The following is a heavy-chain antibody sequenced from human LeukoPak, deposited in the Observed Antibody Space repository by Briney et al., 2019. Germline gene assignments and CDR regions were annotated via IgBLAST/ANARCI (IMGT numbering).Heavy chain of an antibody. J-gene: IGHJ4*02. CDR2: IYYSGST. Sequence: PSGTLSLTCTVSGGSISSSSYYWGWIRQPPGKGLEWIGSIYYSGSTYYNPSLKSRVTISVDTSKNQYSLKLSSVTAADTAVYYCARDRHTAMVNWGQGTLVTVSS. D-gene: IGHD5-18*01. CDR1: GGSISSSSYY. V-gene: IGHV4-39*07. CDR3: ARDRHTAMVN.